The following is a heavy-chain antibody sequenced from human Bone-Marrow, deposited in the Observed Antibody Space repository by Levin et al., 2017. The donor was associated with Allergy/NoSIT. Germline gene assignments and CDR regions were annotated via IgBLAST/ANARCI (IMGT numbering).Heavy chain of an antibody. Sequence: GGSLRLSCVGSEFTLSSYEMNWVRQAPGLGPEWISHITGSGTTIYNMDSVKGRFTISRDDAKNSLYLDMNDLRAEDTAIYYCAGEGYSTASSSYDAFALWGQVTMVTASS. J-gene: IGHJ3*01. CDR2: ITGSGTTI. CDR3: AGEGYSTASSSYDAFAL. V-gene: IGHV3-48*03. CDR1: EFTLSSYE. D-gene: IGHD2-8*02.